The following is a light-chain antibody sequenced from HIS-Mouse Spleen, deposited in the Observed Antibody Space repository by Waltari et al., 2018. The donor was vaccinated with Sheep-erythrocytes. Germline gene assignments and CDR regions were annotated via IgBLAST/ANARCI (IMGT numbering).Light chain of an antibody. Sequence: QSALTQPASVSGSPGQSITISCTGTSSDLGSYNLVPWYQQHPGKAPKLMIYEGSKRPSGVSNRFSGSKSGNTASLTISGLQAEDEADYYCCSYAGSSTFHVVFGGGTKLTVL. CDR3: CSYAGSSTFHVV. CDR2: EGS. J-gene: IGLJ2*01. CDR1: SSDLGSYNL. V-gene: IGLV2-23*03.